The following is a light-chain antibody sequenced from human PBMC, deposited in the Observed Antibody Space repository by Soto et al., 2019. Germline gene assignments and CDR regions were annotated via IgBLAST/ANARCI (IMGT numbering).Light chain of an antibody. CDR3: SSYTGRSSPCV. V-gene: IGLV2-14*01. CDR1: SSDVGGYNY. J-gene: IGLJ1*01. Sequence: QSVLTQPASVSGSPGQSITISCTGTSSDVGGYNYVSWYQQHPGKAPKLMIYGVSTRPSGVSNRFSGSKSGNTASLKISWLQAEDEADYYRSSYTGRSSPCVFGTGTKVTVL. CDR2: GVS.